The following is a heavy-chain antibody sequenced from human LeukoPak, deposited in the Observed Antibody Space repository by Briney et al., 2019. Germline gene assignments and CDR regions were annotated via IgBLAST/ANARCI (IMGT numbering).Heavy chain of an antibody. J-gene: IGHJ3*02. V-gene: IGHV3-30-3*01. CDR3: ARADHGGNSGAFDI. CDR2: ISYDGSNK. Sequence: GGPLRLSCAASGFTFSSYAMHWVRQAPGKGLEWVAVISYDGSNKYYADSVKGRFTISRDNSKNTLYLQMNSLRAEDTAVYYCARADHGGNSGAFDIWGQGTMVTVSS. CDR1: GFTFSSYA. D-gene: IGHD4-23*01.